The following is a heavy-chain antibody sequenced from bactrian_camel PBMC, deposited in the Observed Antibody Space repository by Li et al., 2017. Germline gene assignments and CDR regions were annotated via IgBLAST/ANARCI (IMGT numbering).Heavy chain of an antibody. CDR2: IYTGDGNT. D-gene: IGHD6*01. CDR3: AKAFRYGDSWPDFGY. Sequence: HVQLVESGGGSVQAGGSLRVSCAAFGHTSSTKCMGWFRQAPGKERERVAAIYTGDGNTYYADSVKGRFTISRDNTKNMLYLQMNSLKSEDTALYYCAKAFRYGDSWPDFGYWGQGTQVTVS. V-gene: IGHV3S1*01. CDR1: GHTSSTKC. J-gene: IGHJ6*01.